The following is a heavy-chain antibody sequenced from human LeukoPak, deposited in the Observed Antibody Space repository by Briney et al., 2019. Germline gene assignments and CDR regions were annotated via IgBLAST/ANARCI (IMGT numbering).Heavy chain of an antibody. CDR2: IYYSGST. V-gene: IGHV4-59*01. CDR1: GDSISSYY. Sequence: SETLSLTCTVSGDSISSYYWSWIRQPPGKGLEWIGYIYYSGSTIYDPSLKSRVTMSLDTSKNQFSLKLRSVTAADTAVYYCARGVISTDAFDVWGQGTMVTVSS. J-gene: IGHJ3*01. CDR3: ARGVISTDAFDV. D-gene: IGHD3-3*02.